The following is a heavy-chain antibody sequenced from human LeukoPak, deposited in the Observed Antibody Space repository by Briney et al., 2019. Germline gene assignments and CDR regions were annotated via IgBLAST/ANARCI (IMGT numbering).Heavy chain of an antibody. J-gene: IGHJ4*02. CDR2: ISVYNGNT. CDR3: ARLYTATSDY. CDR1: GFTFKNYG. Sequence: ASVKVACKSSGFTFKNYGISWVRQAPGQGLEWMGWISVYNGNTNYAQKLQGRVNMTTDTSANTAYMELRSLRSDDTAVYYCARLYTATSDYWGRGTLVTVSS. D-gene: IGHD2-21*02. V-gene: IGHV1-18*01.